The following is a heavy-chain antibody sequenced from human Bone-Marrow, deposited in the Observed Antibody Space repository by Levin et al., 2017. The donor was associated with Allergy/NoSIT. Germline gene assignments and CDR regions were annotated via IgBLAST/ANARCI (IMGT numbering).Heavy chain of an antibody. J-gene: IGHJ3*01. CDR2: IDQDGSQK. CDR3: ARKLRGSSAYDAVDV. CDR1: GFTFSDYW. Sequence: SCAATGFTFSDYWMTWVRQPPGRGLEWVANIDQDGSQKYYVDSVKGRFTISRDNAKNSVDLQMNYLRDDDTAVYYCARKLRGSSAYDAVDVWGHGTMVTFSS. V-gene: IGHV3-7*03. D-gene: IGHD5-12*01.